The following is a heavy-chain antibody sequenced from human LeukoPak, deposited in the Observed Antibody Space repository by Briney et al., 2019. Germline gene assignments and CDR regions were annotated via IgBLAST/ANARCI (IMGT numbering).Heavy chain of an antibody. V-gene: IGHV3-74*01. J-gene: IGHJ4*02. D-gene: IGHD3-10*01. CDR2: ISCDGSTT. CDR1: GFTFRTYW. Sequence: PGGSLRLSCAASGFTFRTYWMHWVRQTPGQGLVWVSRISCDGSTTNYADSVKGRFTVSRDNAQNTLYLQMSSLRAEDTAVYYCARAGKYYFDNWGQGALVTVSS. CDR3: ARAGKYYFDN.